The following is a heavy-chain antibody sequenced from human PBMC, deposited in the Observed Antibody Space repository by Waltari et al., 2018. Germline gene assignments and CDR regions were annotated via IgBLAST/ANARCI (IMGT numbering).Heavy chain of an antibody. CDR3: ASRDGYNRLDY. V-gene: IGHV4-59*01. J-gene: IGHJ4*02. D-gene: IGHD5-12*01. CDR1: GGSISSYY. Sequence: QVQLQESGPGLVKPSEPLSRTCTVSGGSISSYYLSWNRQPPGKGLDWIGYIYYSGSTNYNPSLKSRVTISVDTSKNQFSLKLSSVTAADTAVYYCASRDGYNRLDYWGQGTLVTVSS. CDR2: IYYSGST.